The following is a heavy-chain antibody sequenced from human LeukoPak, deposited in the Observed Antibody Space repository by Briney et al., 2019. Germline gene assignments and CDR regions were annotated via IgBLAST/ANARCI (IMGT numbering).Heavy chain of an antibody. V-gene: IGHV3-30*04. CDR2: ISNVGSNK. Sequence: GGSLRPSCAASGFTSSSYSMHWVRQAPGRGLGWVAVISNVGSNKYYADSVKGRFTISRDNSKNTLYLQMNSLRAEDTAVYYCARAAGETTVTLYYYGMDVWGKGTTVTVSS. D-gene: IGHD4-17*01. J-gene: IGHJ6*04. CDR1: GFTSSSYS. CDR3: ARAAGETTVTLYYYGMDV.